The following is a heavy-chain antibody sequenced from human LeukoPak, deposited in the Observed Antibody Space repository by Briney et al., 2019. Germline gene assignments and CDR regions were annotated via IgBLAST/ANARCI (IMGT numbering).Heavy chain of an antibody. J-gene: IGHJ6*03. CDR1: GGTFSSYA. CDR3: ARDLGIVGATTSYYYYMDV. CDR2: IIPIFGTA. V-gene: IGHV1-69*05. D-gene: IGHD1-26*01. Sequence: SVKVSCKASGGTFSSYAISWVRQAPGQGLEWMGRIIPIFGTANCAQKFQGRVTITTDESTSTAYMELSSLRSEDTAVYYCARDLGIVGATTSYYYYMDVWGKGTTVTVSS.